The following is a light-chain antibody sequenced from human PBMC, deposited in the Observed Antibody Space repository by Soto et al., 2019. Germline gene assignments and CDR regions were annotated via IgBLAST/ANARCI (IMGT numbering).Light chain of an antibody. CDR3: QQYTT. J-gene: IGKJ3*01. CDR2: DAS. CDR1: QRVSGW. V-gene: IGKV1-5*01. Sequence: DMQLTQSPSTLSASVGETVTITCRASQRVSGWLAWYQQRPGRAPKLLISDASTLETGVPSRFSGSGSGTEFTLTITSVQAEDFATYYCQQYTTFGPGTKVDV.